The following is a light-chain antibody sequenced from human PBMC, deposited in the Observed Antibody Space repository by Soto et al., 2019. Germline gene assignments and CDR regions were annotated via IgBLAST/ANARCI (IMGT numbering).Light chain of an antibody. Sequence: DIQLTQSPSFLSAFVGDRVTITCRASQGITTSLAWYQQKPGKAPKLLISAAYTLQSGVPSRLSGRGSGTEFTLTISSLQPEDFATYYCQQLSSFPLSIGPGTKVDIK. CDR1: QGITTS. CDR2: AAY. CDR3: QQLSSFPLS. J-gene: IGKJ3*01. V-gene: IGKV1-9*01.